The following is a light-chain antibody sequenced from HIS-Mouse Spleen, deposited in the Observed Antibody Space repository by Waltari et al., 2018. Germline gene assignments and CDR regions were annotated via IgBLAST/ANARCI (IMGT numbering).Light chain of an antibody. Sequence: DIQMTQSPSSVYASVGGRVTITCRASQGISSWLAWYQQKPGKAPKLLIYAASSLQSGVQSRFSGSGSATDFTLTSRSLQHEDCATYYCQRANSFPLNFGRGTKVEIK. J-gene: IGKJ4*01. CDR1: QGISSW. CDR2: AAS. CDR3: QRANSFPLN. V-gene: IGKV1-12*01.